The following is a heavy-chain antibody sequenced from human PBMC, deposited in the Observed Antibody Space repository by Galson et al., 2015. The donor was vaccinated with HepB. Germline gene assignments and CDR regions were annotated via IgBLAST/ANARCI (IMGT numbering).Heavy chain of an antibody. CDR1: GYTFTSHD. Sequence: SVKVSCKASGYTFTSHDINWVRQAPGQGLEWMVWMNPRSGNTGYAREFKGRVTVTRNTSISTAYIELSSMSSDDTAVYYCARGGGYYDDSGYRIDAFDSWGQGTMVSVSS. J-gene: IGHJ3*02. D-gene: IGHD3-22*01. V-gene: IGHV1-8*01. CDR2: MNPRSGNT. CDR3: ARGGGYYDDSGYRIDAFDS.